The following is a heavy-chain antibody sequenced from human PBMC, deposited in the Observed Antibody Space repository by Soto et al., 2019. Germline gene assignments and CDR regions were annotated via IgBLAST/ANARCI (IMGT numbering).Heavy chain of an antibody. CDR1: GFIFSSCG. CDR2: IYYDGHHK. D-gene: IGHD2-8*01. Sequence: QVQLVESGGGVVQPGRYLRLSCAAYGFIFSSCGMHWVRQDPGKGLAWVAVIYYDGHHKYYADSVKGRVTISRDNSKDTLYLQMISLRVEDTAVDYCAMYGRAGYGRDVRGQGTTGTVSS. CDR3: AMYGRAGYGRDV. J-gene: IGHJ6*02. V-gene: IGHV3-33*01.